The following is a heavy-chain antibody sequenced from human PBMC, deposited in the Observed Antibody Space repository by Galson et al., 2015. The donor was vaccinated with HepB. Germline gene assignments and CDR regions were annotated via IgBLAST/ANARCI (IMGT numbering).Heavy chain of an antibody. Sequence: SLRLSCAASGFTVSSNYMSWVRQAPGKGLEWVSVIYSGGSTYYADSVKGRFTISRHNSKNTLYLQMNSLRAEDTAVYYCARARVAYCGGDCSHGLDPWGQGTLVTVSS. CDR2: IYSGGST. D-gene: IGHD2-21*02. CDR3: ARARVAYCGGDCSHGLDP. V-gene: IGHV3-53*04. CDR1: GFTVSSNY. J-gene: IGHJ5*02.